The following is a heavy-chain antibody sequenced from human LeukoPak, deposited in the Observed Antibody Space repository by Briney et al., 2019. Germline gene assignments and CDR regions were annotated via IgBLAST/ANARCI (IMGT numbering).Heavy chain of an antibody. D-gene: IGHD6-19*01. Sequence: ASVKVSCKASGYTFTSYAMHWVRQAPGQRLEWMGWSNAGNGNTKYSQEFQGRVTMTRDMSTSTVYMELSSLRSEDTAVYYCAGIAVGGWGQGTLVTVSS. J-gene: IGHJ4*02. V-gene: IGHV1-3*02. CDR3: AGIAVGG. CDR1: GYTFTSYA. CDR2: SNAGNGNT.